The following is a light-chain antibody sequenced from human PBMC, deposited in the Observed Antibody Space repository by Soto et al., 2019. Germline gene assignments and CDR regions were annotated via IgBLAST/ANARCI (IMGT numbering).Light chain of an antibody. V-gene: IGKV3-15*01. Sequence: ETVMTQSPAPLSVSPGERATLSCRASQGVFSSLAWYQHKPCQAPTLLIYGAPTRSTGTPARFSGSGSGTEFPLTISSLQSDDVAVYYCQQYHNWPAFGQGTKVEIK. CDR2: GAP. J-gene: IGKJ1*01. CDR3: QQYHNWPA. CDR1: QGVFSS.